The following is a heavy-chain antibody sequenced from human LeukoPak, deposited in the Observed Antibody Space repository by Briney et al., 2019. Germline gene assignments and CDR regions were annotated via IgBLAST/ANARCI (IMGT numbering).Heavy chain of an antibody. V-gene: IGHV3-7*01. CDR3: ARDSYRALEY. CDR1: GLTFSSHW. J-gene: IGHJ4*02. Sequence: PGGSLRLSCVASGLTFSSHWMNWVRQTPGKGLEWVAHINQDGSEKYYVDSVKGRFTISRDNAKDSLYLQMNSLRAEDTAVYFCARDSYRALEYWGQGTLVTVSS. D-gene: IGHD1-14*01. CDR2: INQDGSEK.